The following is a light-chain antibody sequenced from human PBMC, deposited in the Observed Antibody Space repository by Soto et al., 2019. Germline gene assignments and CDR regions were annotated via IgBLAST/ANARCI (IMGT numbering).Light chain of an antibody. J-gene: IGKJ3*01. CDR1: QGISNY. CDR3: QKYNRAPCT. Sequence: DIQMTQSPSSLSASVGDRVTITCRASQGISNYLAWYQQKPGKVPKLLIYAESTLQSGVPSRFSGSGSGTDFTLTISSLQTEDVATYYCQKYNRAPCTFGHGTNVDIK. CDR2: AES. V-gene: IGKV1-27*01.